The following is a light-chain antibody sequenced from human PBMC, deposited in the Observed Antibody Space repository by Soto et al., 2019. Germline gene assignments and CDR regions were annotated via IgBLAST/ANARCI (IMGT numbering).Light chain of an antibody. CDR1: QSVSSNF. CDR3: QQRSNWPPRT. CDR2: DAS. J-gene: IGKJ4*01. Sequence: EIVLTQAAGTLSLSPGERATLSCRASQSVSSNFLAWYQEKPGQAPRLLIYDASNRATGIPARFSGSGSGTDFTLTISSLEPEGFAVYYCQQRSNWPPRTFGGGTKVDIK. V-gene: IGKV3-11*01.